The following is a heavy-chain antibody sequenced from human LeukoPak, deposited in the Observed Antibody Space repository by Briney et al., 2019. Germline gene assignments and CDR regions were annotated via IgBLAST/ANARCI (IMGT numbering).Heavy chain of an antibody. CDR3: AKDRPDYYDSSGYYYPFDY. CDR1: GFTFSSYA. J-gene: IGHJ4*02. V-gene: IGHV3-23*01. Sequence: GGSLRLSCAASGFTFSSYAMSWVRQAPGKGLEWVSAISGSGGSTYYADSVKGRLTISRDNSKNTLYLQMNSLRAEDTAVYYCAKDRPDYYDSSGYYYPFDYWGQGTLVTVSS. CDR2: ISGSGGST. D-gene: IGHD3-22*01.